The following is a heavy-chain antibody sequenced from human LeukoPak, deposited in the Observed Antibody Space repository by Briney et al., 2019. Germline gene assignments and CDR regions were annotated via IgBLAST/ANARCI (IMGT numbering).Heavy chain of an antibody. CDR1: GGSISNNY. V-gene: IGHV4-59*01. Sequence: SETLSLTCTVSGGSISNNYWSWIRQPPGKGLEWIGYIYYSGSTKYKPSLKSRVTISVDTSKNQLSLKLSSVTAADTAVYYCARGRFLDAFDIWGQGTMVTVSS. CDR2: IYYSGST. D-gene: IGHD3-3*01. CDR3: ARGRFLDAFDI. J-gene: IGHJ3*02.